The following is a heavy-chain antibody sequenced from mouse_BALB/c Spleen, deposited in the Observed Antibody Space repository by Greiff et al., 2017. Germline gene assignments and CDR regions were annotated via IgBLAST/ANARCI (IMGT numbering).Heavy chain of an antibody. Sequence: VQLQQPGAELVRPGASVKVSCKASGYAFTSYNMYWVKQSHGKSLEWIGYIDPYNGGTSYNQKFKGKATLTVDKSSSTAYMHLNSLTSEDSAVYYCARPAFAYWGQGTLVTVSA. J-gene: IGHJ3*01. CDR2: IDPYNGGT. CDR3: ARPAFAY. V-gene: IGHV1S135*01. CDR1: GYAFTSYN.